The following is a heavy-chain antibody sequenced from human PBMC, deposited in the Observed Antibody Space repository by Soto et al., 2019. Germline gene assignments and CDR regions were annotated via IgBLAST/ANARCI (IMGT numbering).Heavy chain of an antibody. V-gene: IGHV6-1*01. CDR1: GDSFSSNSAA. Sequence: SQTRSLTCVISGDSFSSNSAAWNWIRQSPSRGPEWLGRTYHGSKWSTDYAVTVKSRISVNTDTSRNQFSLQLSSVTPEDTGVYYCARGWLRTGFDTWGQGTMVTVSS. CDR2: TYHGSKWST. CDR3: ARGWLRTGFDT. D-gene: IGHD2-8*02. J-gene: IGHJ3*02.